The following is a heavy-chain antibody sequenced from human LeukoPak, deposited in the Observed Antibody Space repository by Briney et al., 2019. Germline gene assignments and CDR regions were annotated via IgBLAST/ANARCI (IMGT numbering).Heavy chain of an antibody. CDR3: ARSSSYSLAAALDY. CDR2: INAGNGNT. Sequence: ASVKVSCKASGYTFTSYAMHWVRQAPGQRLEWMGWINAGNGNTKYSQKFQGRVTITRDTSASTAYMELSSLRSEDTAVYYCARSSSYSLAAALDYWGQGTLVTVSS. CDR1: GYTFTSYA. D-gene: IGHD6-13*01. J-gene: IGHJ4*02. V-gene: IGHV1-3*01.